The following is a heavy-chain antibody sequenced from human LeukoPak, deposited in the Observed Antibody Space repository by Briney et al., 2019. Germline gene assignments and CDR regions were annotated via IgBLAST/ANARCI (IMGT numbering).Heavy chain of an antibody. CDR2: FSSSSSYI. D-gene: IGHD6-13*01. V-gene: IGHV3-21*01. CDR3: ARDWPTIAAAGTIPEYFQH. J-gene: IGHJ1*01. Sequence: PGGSLRLSCAASGFTFSSYSMNWVRQAPGKGREWVSSFSSSSSYIYYADSVKGRFTISRDNAKNSLYLQMNSLRAEDTAVYYCARDWPTIAAAGTIPEYFQHWGQGTLVTVYS. CDR1: GFTFSSYS.